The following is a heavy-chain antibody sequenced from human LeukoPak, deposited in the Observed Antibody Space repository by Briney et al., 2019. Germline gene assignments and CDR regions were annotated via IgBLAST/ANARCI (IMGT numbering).Heavy chain of an antibody. D-gene: IGHD1-26*01. J-gene: IGHJ4*02. Sequence: SETLSLTCTVSGGSISSFHWSWIRQPPGKGLEHIGDIYDSGSTYYNPSLKSRVTISVDTSKNQFSLKLSSVTAADTAVYYCARTYSGRSYYFDCWGQGTLVTVSS. CDR3: ARTYSGRSYYFDC. CDR1: GGSISSFH. V-gene: IGHV4-59*01. CDR2: IYDSGST.